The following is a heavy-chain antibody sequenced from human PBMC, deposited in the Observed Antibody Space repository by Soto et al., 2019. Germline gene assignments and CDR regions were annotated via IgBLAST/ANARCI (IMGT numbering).Heavy chain of an antibody. V-gene: IGHV3-43*01. CDR2: ITWGGGST. CDR1: GFKFDDYT. CDR3: AKDGSKDGHNFDFFDH. Sequence: GGSLRLSCVASGFKFDDYTMHWVRQAPGKGLEWISLITWGGGSTDFADSVKGRFTISRDNSKNSLYLQMNSLRPEDTALYYCAKDGSKDGHNFDFFDHWGQGTLVTVSS. J-gene: IGHJ4*02. D-gene: IGHD3-10*01.